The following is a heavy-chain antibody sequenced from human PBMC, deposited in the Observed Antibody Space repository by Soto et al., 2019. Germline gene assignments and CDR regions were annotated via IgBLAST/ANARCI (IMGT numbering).Heavy chain of an antibody. CDR1: GFTFSSYA. D-gene: IGHD3-3*01. CDR2: ISGSGGST. CDR3: AKDQGHYDFWSGYGRGGTYYYYGMDV. V-gene: IGHV3-23*01. J-gene: IGHJ6*02. Sequence: QPGGSLRLSCAASGFTFSSYAMSWVRQAPGKGLEWVSAISGSGGSTYYADSVKGRFTISRDNSKNTLYLQMNSLRAEDTAVYYCAKDQGHYDFWSGYGRGGTYYYYGMDVWGQGTTVTVSS.